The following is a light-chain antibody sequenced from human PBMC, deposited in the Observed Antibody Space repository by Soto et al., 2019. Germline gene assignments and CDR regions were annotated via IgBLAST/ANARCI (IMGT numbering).Light chain of an antibody. Sequence: IVLTHSPATLSLSPLERASVSFMASQSVSNNYLAWYQQKPGQAPSLLIYGASNRATGIPDRFSGSGSGTDFTLTISRLEPEDFAVYYCQQYGSSGTFGPGTKVEIK. CDR2: GAS. V-gene: IGKV3-20*01. CDR3: QQYGSSGT. CDR1: QSVSNNY. J-gene: IGKJ4*02.